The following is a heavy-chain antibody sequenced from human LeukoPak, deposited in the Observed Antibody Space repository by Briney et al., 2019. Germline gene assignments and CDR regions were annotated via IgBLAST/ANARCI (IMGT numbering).Heavy chain of an antibody. J-gene: IGHJ6*03. D-gene: IGHD6-6*01. CDR2: MSPNNGNT. Sequence: ASVKVSCKASGYTFTGYYMHWVRQAPGQGLEWMGWMSPNNGNTGYAQKFQGRVTMTGNTSISTAYMELSSLRSEDTAVYYCARGQGSIYYFYMDVWSQGTTVTISS. V-gene: IGHV1-8*02. CDR3: ARGQGSIYYFYMDV. CDR1: GYTFTGYY.